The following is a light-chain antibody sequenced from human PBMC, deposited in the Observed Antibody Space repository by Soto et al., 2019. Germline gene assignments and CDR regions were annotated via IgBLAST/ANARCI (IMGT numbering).Light chain of an antibody. CDR1: QSISSY. Sequence: DIQMTQPPSSLSASVGDRVTITCRASQSISSYLNWYQQKPGKAPKLLIYAASSLQSGVPSRFSGSGSGTDFTLTISSLQPEDFTTYYCQQSYSTPLTFGKGTKVDIK. V-gene: IGKV1-39*01. CDR2: AAS. CDR3: QQSYSTPLT. J-gene: IGKJ1*01.